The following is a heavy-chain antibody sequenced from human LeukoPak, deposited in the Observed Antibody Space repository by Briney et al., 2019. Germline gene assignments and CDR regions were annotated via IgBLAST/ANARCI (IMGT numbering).Heavy chain of an antibody. D-gene: IGHD3-22*01. J-gene: IGHJ4*02. V-gene: IGHV3-64*01. CDR2: ISSNGGST. Sequence: GGSLRLSCAASGFTFSSYAMHWVRQAPGKGLEYVSAISSNGGSTYYANSVKGRFTISRDNSKNTLYLQMGSLRAEDMAVYYCASHYYDSSGYYYWGQGTLVTVSS. CDR1: GFTFSSYA. CDR3: ASHYYDSSGYYY.